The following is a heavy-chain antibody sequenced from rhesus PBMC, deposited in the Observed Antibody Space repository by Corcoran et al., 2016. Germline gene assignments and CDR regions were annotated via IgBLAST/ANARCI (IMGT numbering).Heavy chain of an antibody. Sequence: QVQLQESGPGLVKPSETLSLTCAVSGYSISSGYGWNWIRQPPGQGLEWIGYMGGSSGSTNYNPTLKSRVTISKDTSKNQFSLKLSAVTAADTAVYYCARDGVAGGPPFDYWGQGVLVTVSS. CDR3: ARDGVAGGPPFDY. CDR1: GYSISSGYG. D-gene: IGHD6-37*01. CDR2: MGGSSGST. J-gene: IGHJ4*01. V-gene: IGHV4-127*01.